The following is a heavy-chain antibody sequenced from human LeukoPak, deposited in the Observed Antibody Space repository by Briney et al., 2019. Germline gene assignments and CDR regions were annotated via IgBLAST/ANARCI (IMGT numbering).Heavy chain of an antibody. V-gene: IGHV4-34*01. CDR2: INHSGST. CDR1: GGSFSGYY. D-gene: IGHD2-2*01. CDR3: ALGYCSSTSCVRAFDI. Sequence: PSETLSLTCAVYGGSFSGYYWSWIRQPPGKGLEWIGEINHSGSTNYYPSLKSRVTISVDTSKNQFSLKLSSVTAADTAVYYCALGYCSSTSCVRAFDIWGQGTMVTVSS. J-gene: IGHJ3*02.